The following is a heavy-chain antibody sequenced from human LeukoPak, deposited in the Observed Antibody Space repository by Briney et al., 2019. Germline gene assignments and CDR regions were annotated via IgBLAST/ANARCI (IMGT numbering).Heavy chain of an antibody. CDR2: INPNSGGA. V-gene: IGHV1-2*02. D-gene: IGHD6-19*01. CDR3: AKARSGWYEGAYDI. J-gene: IGHJ3*02. CDR1: GYTFTGYY. Sequence: GASVKVSCRASGYTFTGYYIHWVRQAPGQGLEWMGWINPNSGGANYAQKFQGRVAMTRDTSISTTYMELTRLISDDTAVYYCAKARSGWYEGAYDIWGQGTMVTVSS.